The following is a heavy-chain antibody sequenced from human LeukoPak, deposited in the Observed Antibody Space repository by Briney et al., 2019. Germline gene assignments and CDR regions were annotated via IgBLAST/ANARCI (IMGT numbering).Heavy chain of an antibody. CDR3: ARPRGDIVVVPAAGAEYFQH. J-gene: IGHJ1*01. CDR2: INPNSGGT. V-gene: IGHV1-2*02. D-gene: IGHD2-2*01. Sequence: GASVKVSCKASRYTFTSYGISWVRQAPGQGLEWMGWINPNSGGTNYAQKFQGRVTMTRDTSISTAYMELSRLRSDDTAVYYCARPRGDIVVVPAAGAEYFQHWGQGTLVTVSS. CDR1: RYTFTSYG.